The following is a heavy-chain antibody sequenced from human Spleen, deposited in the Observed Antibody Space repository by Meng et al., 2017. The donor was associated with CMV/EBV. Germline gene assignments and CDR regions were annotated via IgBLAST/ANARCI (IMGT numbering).Heavy chain of an antibody. Sequence: GGSLRLSCTASGFTFRDYALSWVRQAPGKGLEWVTLIRSKAYGGTTEYAAFVKGRFTISRDDSKGIAYLQMNSLKTEDTAVYYCTRGDDILTGYPEYGMDVWGHGTTVTVSS. CDR2: IRSKAYGGTT. D-gene: IGHD3-9*01. CDR1: GFTFRDYA. V-gene: IGHV3-49*04. CDR3: TRGDDILTGYPEYGMDV. J-gene: IGHJ6*02.